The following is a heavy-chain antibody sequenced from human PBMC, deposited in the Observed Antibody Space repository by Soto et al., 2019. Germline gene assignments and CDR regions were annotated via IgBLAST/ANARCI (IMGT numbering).Heavy chain of an antibody. Sequence: SETLSLTCTVSGGSISSSSYYWGWIRQPPGKGLEWIGSIYYSGSTYYNPSLKSRVTISVDTSKNQFSLKLTSVTAADTAVYYCARAGELVYGMDVWGQGTTVNVSS. CDR1: GGSISSSSYY. J-gene: IGHJ6*02. V-gene: IGHV4-39*01. D-gene: IGHD1-26*01. CDR2: IYYSGST. CDR3: ARAGELVYGMDV.